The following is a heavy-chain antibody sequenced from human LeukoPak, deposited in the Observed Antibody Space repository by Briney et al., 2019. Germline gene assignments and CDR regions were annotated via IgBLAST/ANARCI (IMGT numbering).Heavy chain of an antibody. CDR3: ARGLSSSWPYYYMDV. CDR1: GFTFSDYY. J-gene: IGHJ6*03. V-gene: IGHV4-59*01. CDR2: IYYSGTT. D-gene: IGHD6-13*01. Sequence: GSLRLSCAASGFTFSDYYMSWIRQPPGKGLEWIGYIYYSGTTIYNPSLKSRVTISVDTSKNQFSLNLSSVTAADTAVYYCARGLSSSWPYYYMDVWGKGTTVTVPS.